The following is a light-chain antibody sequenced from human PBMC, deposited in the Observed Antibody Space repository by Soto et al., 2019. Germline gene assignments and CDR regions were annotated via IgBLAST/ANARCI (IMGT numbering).Light chain of an antibody. J-gene: IGLJ2*01. Sequence: QSVLTQPASVSGSPGQSVTISCTGTSSDVGIYKYVSWYQQHPGKVPKLIIYEVSNPPSGVSNRFSGSESGNTASLTISGLQAEDEADYYCSSYTSSSTLDVVFGGGTKLTVL. CDR1: SSDVGIYKY. V-gene: IGLV2-14*01. CDR2: EVS. CDR3: SSYTSSSTLDVV.